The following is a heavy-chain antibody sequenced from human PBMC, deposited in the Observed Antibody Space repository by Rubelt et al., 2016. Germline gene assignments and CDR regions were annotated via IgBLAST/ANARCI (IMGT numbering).Heavy chain of an antibody. CDR2: ISAYNGNT. V-gene: IGHV1-18*01. D-gene: IGHD1-26*01. CDR3: ARDTIDNLWELPHRYIDY. J-gene: IGHJ4*02. Sequence: WMGWISAYNGNTNYAQKLQGRVTMTTDTSTSTAYMELRSLRSDDTAVYYCARDTIDNLWELPHRYIDYWGQGTLVTVSS.